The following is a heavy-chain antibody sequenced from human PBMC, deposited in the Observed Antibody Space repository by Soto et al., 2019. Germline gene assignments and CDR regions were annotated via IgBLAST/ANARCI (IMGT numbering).Heavy chain of an antibody. D-gene: IGHD3-10*01. CDR3: TTQGGFGELLYYFDY. CDR1: GFTFSNAW. CDR2: IKSKTDGGTT. V-gene: IGHV3-15*07. J-gene: IGHJ4*02. Sequence: GGSLRLSCAASGFTFSNAWMNWVRQAPGKGLEWVGRIKSKTDGGTTDYAAPVKGRFTISRDDSKNTLYLQMNSLKTEDTAVYYCTTQGGFGELLYYFDYWGQGTLVTVSS.